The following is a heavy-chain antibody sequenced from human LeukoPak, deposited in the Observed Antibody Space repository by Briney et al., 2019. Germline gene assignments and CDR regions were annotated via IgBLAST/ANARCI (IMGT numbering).Heavy chain of an antibody. CDR1: GGSISNSSPC. J-gene: IGHJ4*02. CDR2: ICYSGSS. D-gene: IGHD6-19*01. CDR3: ARGYSNGWNFDY. Sequence: SETLSLTCKVSGGSISNSSPCWGWIRQPPREGLEWIGSICYSGSSYYNPSLKSRVTISVDTSKNQFSLTLSSVTAADTAVYYCARGYSNGWNFDYWGQGTLVTVSS. V-gene: IGHV4-39*01.